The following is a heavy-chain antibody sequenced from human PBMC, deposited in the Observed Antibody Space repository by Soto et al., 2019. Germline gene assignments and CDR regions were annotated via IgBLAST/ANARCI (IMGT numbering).Heavy chain of an antibody. V-gene: IGHV1-18*04. D-gene: IGHD3-9*01. Sequence: QVQLVQSGAEVKKPGASVKVSCKASGYTFTSYGISWVRQAPGQGLEWMGWISAYNGNTNYAQKLQGRVTMTTDTSTSTAYMELRSLRSDDTAVYYCARDSLQWYYDILTGSEAFDIWGQGTMVTVSS. J-gene: IGHJ3*02. CDR3: ARDSLQWYYDILTGSEAFDI. CDR1: GYTFTSYG. CDR2: ISAYNGNT.